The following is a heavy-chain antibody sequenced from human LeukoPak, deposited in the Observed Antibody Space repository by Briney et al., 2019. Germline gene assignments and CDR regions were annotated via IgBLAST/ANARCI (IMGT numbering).Heavy chain of an antibody. Sequence: PGGSLRLPCAASGFTFSSYAMSWVRQAPGKGLEWVSAISGSGGSTYYADSVKGRFTISRDNSKNTLYLQMNSLRAEDTAVYYCAKDPAHCSSTSCGYWGQGTLVTVSS. CDR3: AKDPAHCSSTSCGY. CDR1: GFTFSSYA. D-gene: IGHD2-2*01. CDR2: ISGSGGST. V-gene: IGHV3-23*01. J-gene: IGHJ4*02.